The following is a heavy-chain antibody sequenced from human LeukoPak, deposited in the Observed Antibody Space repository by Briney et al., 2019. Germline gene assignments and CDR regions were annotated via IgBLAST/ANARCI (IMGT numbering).Heavy chain of an antibody. CDR3: ARTYYYDSSGLDAFDI. J-gene: IGHJ3*02. Sequence: SETLSLTCTVSGGSVSSSSYYWGWIRQPPGKGLEWIGSIYYSGSTNYNPSLKSRVTISVDTSKNQFSLKLSSVTAADTAVYYCARTYYYDSSGLDAFDIWGQGTMVTVSS. D-gene: IGHD3-22*01. V-gene: IGHV4-39*07. CDR1: GGSVSSSSYY. CDR2: IYYSGST.